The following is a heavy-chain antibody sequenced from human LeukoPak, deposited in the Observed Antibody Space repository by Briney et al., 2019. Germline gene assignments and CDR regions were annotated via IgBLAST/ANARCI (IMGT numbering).Heavy chain of an antibody. CDR1: GYTLTELS. CDR3: ARVLGYSYGYSDY. CDR2: FDPEDGET. D-gene: IGHD5-18*01. J-gene: IGHJ4*02. V-gene: IGHV1-24*01. Sequence: ASVKVSCKVSGYTLTELSMHWVRQAPGKGLEWMGGFDPEDGETIYAQKLQGRVTMTTDTSTSTAYMELRSLRSDDTAVYYCARVLGYSYGYSDYWGQGTLVTVSS.